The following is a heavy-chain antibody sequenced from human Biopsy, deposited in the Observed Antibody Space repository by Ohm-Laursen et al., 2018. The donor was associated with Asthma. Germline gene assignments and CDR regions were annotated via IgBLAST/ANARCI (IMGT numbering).Heavy chain of an antibody. D-gene: IGHD6-6*01. CDR1: RFTYE. CDR2: IWYDGGYK. Sequence: SLRLSCTASRFTYEMHWVRQAPGKGLEWVAVIWYDGGYKDNADSVKGRFTISRDNSKNTLYLQMNSLRAEDTAVYYCARKIAARGGMGVWGQGTTVTVSS. J-gene: IGHJ6*02. V-gene: IGHV3-33*08. CDR3: ARKIAARGGMGV.